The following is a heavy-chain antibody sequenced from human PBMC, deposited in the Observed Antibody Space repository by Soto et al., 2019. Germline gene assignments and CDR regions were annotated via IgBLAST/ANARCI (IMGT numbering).Heavy chain of an antibody. CDR1: GYTFTSYG. Sequence: QVHLVQSGAEVKKPGASVKVSCKGSGYTFTSYGITWVRQAPGQGLEWRGWISAHNGNTYYAQKLQGRVTVTRDTSTSTAYMELRSLRSDDTAVYYCARGRYGDYWGQGALVTVSS. CDR2: ISAHNGNT. D-gene: IGHD1-1*01. J-gene: IGHJ4*02. CDR3: ARGRYGDY. V-gene: IGHV1-18*01.